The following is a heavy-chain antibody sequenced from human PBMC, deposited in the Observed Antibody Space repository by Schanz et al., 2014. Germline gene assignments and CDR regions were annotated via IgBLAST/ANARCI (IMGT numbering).Heavy chain of an antibody. Sequence: EVQVVESGGGFVQPGGSLRLSCAASGFTFSSYAMSWVRQAPGKGLEWVSAISGSDGNTDYADSVKGRFTISRDNAKNTLYLQMSRLRVEDTAVYYCVRWGASWGQGTLVTVSS. D-gene: IGHD3-16*01. CDR2: ISGSDGNT. CDR1: GFTFSSYA. V-gene: IGHV3-23*04. J-gene: IGHJ5*02. CDR3: VRWGAS.